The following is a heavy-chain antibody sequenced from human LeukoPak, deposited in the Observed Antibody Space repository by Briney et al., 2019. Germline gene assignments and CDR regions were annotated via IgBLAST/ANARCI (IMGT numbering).Heavy chain of an antibody. J-gene: IGHJ4*02. V-gene: IGHV3-74*01. CDR3: ARADYGDDPLDY. Sequence: GGSLRLSCAASGFIFSNYWMLWVRQAPGRGLVWVSRINRDGSSTSYADSVKGRFTISRDNAKNTLYLQMNSLRAEDTAVYYCARADYGDDPLDYWGQGTLVTVSS. CDR2: INRDGSST. D-gene: IGHD4-17*01. CDR1: GFIFSNYW.